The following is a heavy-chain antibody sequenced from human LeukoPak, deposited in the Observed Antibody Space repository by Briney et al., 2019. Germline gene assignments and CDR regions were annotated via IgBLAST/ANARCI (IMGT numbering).Heavy chain of an antibody. CDR1: GGTFSSYA. CDR3: ARDKGYCSGGSCYWFDY. V-gene: IGHV1-69*05. CDR2: IIPIFGTA. D-gene: IGHD2-15*01. J-gene: IGHJ4*02. Sequence: GASVKVSCKASGGTFSSYAISWVRQAPGQGLEWMGGIIPIFGTANSAQKFQGRVTITTDESTSTAYMELSSLRSEDTAVYYCARDKGYCSGGSCYWFDYWGQGTLVTVSS.